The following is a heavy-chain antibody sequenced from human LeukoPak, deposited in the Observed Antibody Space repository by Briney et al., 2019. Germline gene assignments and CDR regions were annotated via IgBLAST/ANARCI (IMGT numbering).Heavy chain of an antibody. J-gene: IGHJ4*02. CDR1: GGTFSSYA. Sequence: SVSVSCTASGGTFSSYAISWVRQAPGQGLEWMGRIIPILGIANYAQKLQGRVTITADKSTSTAYMELSSLRSEDTAVYYCARGTYCYDSSGLTGSFDYWGQGTLVTVSS. D-gene: IGHD3-22*01. V-gene: IGHV1-69*10. CDR3: ARGTYCYDSSGLTGSFDY. CDR2: IIPILGIA.